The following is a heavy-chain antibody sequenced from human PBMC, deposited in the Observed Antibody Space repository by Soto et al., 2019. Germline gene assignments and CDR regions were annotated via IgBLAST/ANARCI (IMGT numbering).Heavy chain of an antibody. Sequence: QPGGSLRLSCAASGFTFSSYAMSWVRQAPGKGLEWVSAISGSGGSTYYADSVKGRFTISRDNSKNTLYLQMNSLRAEDTAVYYCAKAGYAHMGDYYYYYMDVWGKGTTVTVSS. CDR3: AKAGYAHMGDYYYYYMDV. D-gene: IGHD5-12*01. J-gene: IGHJ6*03. CDR1: GFTFSSYA. V-gene: IGHV3-23*01. CDR2: ISGSGGST.